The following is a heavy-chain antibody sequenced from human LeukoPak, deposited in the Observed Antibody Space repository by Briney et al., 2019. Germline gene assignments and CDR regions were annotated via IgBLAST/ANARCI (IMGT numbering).Heavy chain of an antibody. D-gene: IGHD3-22*01. J-gene: IGHJ3*02. CDR1: GYTFTSYG. CDR3: ARAVVMDNAFDI. Sequence: ASVKVSCKASGYTFTSYGISWVRQAPGRGLEWMGWISAYNGNTNYAQKLQGRVTMTTDTSTSTAYMELRSLRSDDTAVYYCARAVVMDNAFDIWGQGTMVTVSS. V-gene: IGHV1-18*01. CDR2: ISAYNGNT.